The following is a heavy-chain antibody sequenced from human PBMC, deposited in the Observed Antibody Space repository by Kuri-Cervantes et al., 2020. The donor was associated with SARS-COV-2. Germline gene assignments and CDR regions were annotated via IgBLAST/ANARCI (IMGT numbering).Heavy chain of an antibody. J-gene: IGHJ4*02. Sequence: SETLSLTCSVSGASIGSGDYYWTWIRQSPGKGLQWIGYFYDSDTTYYNPSLEVRFTISADTSKNQFSLRVNSVAATDTAVYFCARGRCARTDCYLRPYFDHWGQGILVTVSS. CDR1: GASIGSGDYY. V-gene: IGHV4-30-4*08. D-gene: IGHD2-21*02. CDR2: FYDSDTT. CDR3: ARGRCARTDCYLRPYFDH.